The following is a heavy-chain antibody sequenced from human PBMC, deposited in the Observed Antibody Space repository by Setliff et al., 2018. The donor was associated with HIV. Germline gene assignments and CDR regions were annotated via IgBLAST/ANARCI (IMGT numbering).Heavy chain of an antibody. D-gene: IGHD1-26*01. CDR3: AKVGPKRSYRTALFFDY. Sequence: PGGSLRLSCAASGFTFDDYAMHWVRQAPGKGLEWVSGISWNSGSIGYADSVKGRFTISRDNAKNSLYLQMNSLRAEDMALYYCAKVGPKRSYRTALFFDYWGQGALVTVSS. CDR2: ISWNSGSI. V-gene: IGHV3-9*03. CDR1: GFTFDDYA. J-gene: IGHJ4*02.